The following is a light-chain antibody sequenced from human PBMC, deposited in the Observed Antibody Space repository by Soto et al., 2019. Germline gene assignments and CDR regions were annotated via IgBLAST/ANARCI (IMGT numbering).Light chain of an antibody. V-gene: IGKV1-5*01. Sequence: DIQMTQSPSTLSASVGDRVTITCRASQSISRWLARYQQKPGKAPKLLIYDASSLESGVPSRFSGSGSGTEFTLTISSLQPDDFATYYCQQYNSYSSFGPGTKVDIK. CDR2: DAS. J-gene: IGKJ3*01. CDR3: QQYNSYSS. CDR1: QSISRW.